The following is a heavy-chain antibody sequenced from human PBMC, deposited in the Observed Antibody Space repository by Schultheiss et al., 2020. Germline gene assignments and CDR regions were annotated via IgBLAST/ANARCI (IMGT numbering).Heavy chain of an antibody. V-gene: IGHV3-30-3*01. J-gene: IGHJ3*02. D-gene: IGHD6-13*01. Sequence: GGSLRLSCAASGFTFSSYAMHWVRQAPGKGLEWVAVISYDGSNKYYADSVKGRFTISRDNSKNTLYLQMNSLRAEDTAVYYCAKVWFWGHFPGGIAAGGNAFDIWGQGTMVTVSS. CDR2: ISYDGSNK. CDR3: AKVWFWGHFPGGIAAGGNAFDI. CDR1: GFTFSSYA.